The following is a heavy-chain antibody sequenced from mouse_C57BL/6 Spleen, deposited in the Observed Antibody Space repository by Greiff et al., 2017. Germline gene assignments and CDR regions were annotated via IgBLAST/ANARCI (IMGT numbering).Heavy chain of an antibody. D-gene: IGHD1-1*01. CDR3: ARGEVYYYGSSPFAY. V-gene: IGHV1-53*01. Sequence: VKLQESGTELVKPGASVKLSCKASGYTFTSYWMHWVKQRPGQGLEWIGNINPSNGGTNYNEKFKSKATLTVDKSSSTAYMQLSSLTSEDAAVYYCARGEVYYYGSSPFAYWGQGTLGTVSA. CDR2: INPSNGGT. J-gene: IGHJ3*01. CDR1: GYTFTSYW.